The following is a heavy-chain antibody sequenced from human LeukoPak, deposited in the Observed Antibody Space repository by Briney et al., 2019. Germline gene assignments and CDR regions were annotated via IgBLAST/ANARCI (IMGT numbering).Heavy chain of an antibody. D-gene: IGHD6-19*01. V-gene: IGHV4-34*01. Sequence: PSETLSLTCAVYGGSFSGYYWSWIRQPPGKGLEWIGEINHSGSTNYNPSLKSRVTISVDTSKNQFSLKLSSVTAADTAVYYCARCPQQWLAKTFDYWGQGTLVTVSS. CDR1: GGSFSGYY. CDR2: INHSGST. CDR3: ARCPQQWLAKTFDY. J-gene: IGHJ4*02.